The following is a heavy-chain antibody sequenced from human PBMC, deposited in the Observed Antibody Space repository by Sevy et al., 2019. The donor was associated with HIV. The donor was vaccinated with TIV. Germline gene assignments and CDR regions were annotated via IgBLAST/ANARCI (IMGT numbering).Heavy chain of an antibody. Sequence: GGSLRISCAASGFTFSNYCMSWVRQAPGKGLEWVANINQDGSEKYYVDSVKGRFTISRDNAKNSVYLQMNSLRPEDTAVYYCARIEWLYFDYWGQGNLVTVSS. CDR2: INQDGSEK. V-gene: IGHV3-7*01. D-gene: IGHD5-12*01. CDR1: GFTFSNYC. J-gene: IGHJ4*02. CDR3: ARIEWLYFDY.